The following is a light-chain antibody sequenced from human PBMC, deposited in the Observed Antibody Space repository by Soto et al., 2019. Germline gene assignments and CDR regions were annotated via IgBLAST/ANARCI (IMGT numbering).Light chain of an antibody. J-gene: IGKJ4*01. CDR1: QSTDASY. CDR3: QQYSTWPLT. Sequence: EIVLTQSPGTLSLSPWERATLSCRASQSTDASYLAWYQQKPGQAPRLLIYGASSRATGIPARLSGSGSGTDFTLTISSLEPEDFAVYYCQQYSTWPLTFGGGTKVDIK. CDR2: GAS. V-gene: IGKV3-20*01.